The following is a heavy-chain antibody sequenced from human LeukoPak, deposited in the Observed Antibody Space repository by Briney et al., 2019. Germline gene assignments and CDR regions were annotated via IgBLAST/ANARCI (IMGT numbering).Heavy chain of an antibody. D-gene: IGHD6-19*01. CDR2: IYHTGST. J-gene: IGHJ4*02. Sequence: SGTLSLTCAVSGDSISSRHWWSLVRQPPGKGLEWIGEIYHTGSTNYNPSLKSRVTISVDKSKNRFSLNLNPVTAADTAAYYCAGDSFRQGSASYVGDDYWGQGTLVTVSS. CDR1: GDSISSRHW. V-gene: IGHV4-4*02. CDR3: AGDSFRQGSASYVGDDY.